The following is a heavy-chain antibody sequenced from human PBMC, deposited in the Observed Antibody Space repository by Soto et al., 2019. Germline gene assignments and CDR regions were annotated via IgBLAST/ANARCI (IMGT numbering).Heavy chain of an antibody. V-gene: IGHV3-30*18. Sequence: QVQLVESGGGVVQPGRSLRLSCAASGFTFSSYGMHWVRQAPGKGLEWVAVISYDGSNKYYADSVKGRFTISRDNSKNTPYLQMNSLSAEDTAVYYCAKDLGRGRSYYYYGMDVWGQGTTVTVSS. D-gene: IGHD2-15*01. J-gene: IGHJ6*02. CDR2: ISYDGSNK. CDR3: AKDLGRGRSYYYYGMDV. CDR1: GFTFSSYG.